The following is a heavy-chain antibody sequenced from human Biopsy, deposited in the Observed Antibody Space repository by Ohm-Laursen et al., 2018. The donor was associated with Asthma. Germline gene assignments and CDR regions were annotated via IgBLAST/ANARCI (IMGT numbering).Heavy chain of an antibody. CDR3: ARGYSGSDRIVYYYSGLEV. V-gene: IGHV1-69*13. D-gene: IGHD5-12*01. J-gene: IGHJ6*02. CDR2: LIPVLGTP. CDR1: GDSFSNYA. Sequence: PSVNLSCKASGDSFSNYAISWVRQAAGQGLEWMGGLIPVLGTPDHAQMFEGRVTITADETTSTAYMELSSLSSEDTAVYYCARGYSGSDRIVYYYSGLEVWGQGTTVTVSS.